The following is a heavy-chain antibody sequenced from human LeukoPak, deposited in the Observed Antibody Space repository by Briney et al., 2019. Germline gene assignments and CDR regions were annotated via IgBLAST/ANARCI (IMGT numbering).Heavy chain of an antibody. Sequence: GGSLRLACAASGFTFGNAWMNWVRQAPGKGLEWVGRIKTKQDGGTTDYATPVKGRFTISRDDSRNTLYLQMNSLRTDDTAIYYCTAIRKYCDSAGCYSPYFYYYMDVWGKGTTVAVSS. CDR2: IKTKQDGGTT. CDR1: GFTFGNAW. V-gene: IGHV3-15*01. CDR3: TAIRKYCDSAGCYSPYFYYYMDV. J-gene: IGHJ6*03. D-gene: IGHD2-15*01.